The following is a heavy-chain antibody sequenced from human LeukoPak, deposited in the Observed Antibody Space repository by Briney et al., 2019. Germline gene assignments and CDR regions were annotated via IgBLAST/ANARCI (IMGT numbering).Heavy chain of an antibody. J-gene: IGHJ3*02. CDR2: IKQDGSEK. D-gene: IGHD6-13*01. V-gene: IGHV3-7*01. Sequence: QPGGSLRLSCAASGFTFSSYWMSWVRQAPGKGLEWVANIKQDGSEKYYVDSVRGRFTISRDNAKNSLYLQMNSLRAEDTAVYYCARTAASDAFDIWGQGTMVTVSS. CDR1: GFTFSSYW. CDR3: ARTAASDAFDI.